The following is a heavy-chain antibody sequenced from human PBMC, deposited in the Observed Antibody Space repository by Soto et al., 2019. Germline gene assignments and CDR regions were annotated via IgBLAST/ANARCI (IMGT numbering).Heavy chain of an antibody. CDR1: GGTFSSYA. CDR3: ACPQFSVGSIAARPWYYYYGMDV. D-gene: IGHD6-6*01. CDR2: IIPIFGTA. J-gene: IGHJ6*02. V-gene: IGHV1-69*13. Sequence: ASVKVSCKASGGTFSSYAISWVRQAPGQGLEWMGGIIPIFGTANYAQKFQGRVTITADESTSTAYMELSSLRSEDTAVYYCACPQFSVGSIAARPWYYYYGMDVWGQGTTVTVSS.